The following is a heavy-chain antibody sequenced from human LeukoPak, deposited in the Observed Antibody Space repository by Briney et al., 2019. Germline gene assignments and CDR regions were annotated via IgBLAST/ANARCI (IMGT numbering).Heavy chain of an antibody. D-gene: IGHD6-13*01. J-gene: IGHJ4*02. Sequence: GGSLRLSCAASGFTFSNYAMSWVRQAPGKALEWVSAITSGGGTTYYAGSVKGRFTISRDNSKNTLYLQMNSLRAEDTAVYYCAKALTPGSRVAAAQYKADYWGQGTLVNVSS. CDR2: ITSGGGTT. CDR1: GFTFSNYA. V-gene: IGHV3-23*01. CDR3: AKALTPGSRVAAAQYKADY.